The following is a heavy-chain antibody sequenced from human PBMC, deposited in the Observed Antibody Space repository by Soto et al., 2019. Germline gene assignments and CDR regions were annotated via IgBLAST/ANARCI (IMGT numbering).Heavy chain of an antibody. J-gene: IGHJ6*02. CDR1: GFTFSSYS. V-gene: IGHV3-48*02. Sequence: GGSLRLSCAASGFTFSSYSMNWVRQAPGKGLEWVSYISSSSSTIYYADSAKGRFTISRDNAKNSLYLQMNSLRDEDTAVYYCARPEYSSSSYGMDVWGQGTTVTVSS. CDR2: ISSSSSTI. CDR3: ARPEYSSSSYGMDV. D-gene: IGHD6-6*01.